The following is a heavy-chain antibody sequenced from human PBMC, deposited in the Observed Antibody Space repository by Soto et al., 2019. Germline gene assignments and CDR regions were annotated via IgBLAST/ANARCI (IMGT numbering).Heavy chain of an antibody. CDR2: IYHSGSP. CDR1: GGSISSGGYS. V-gene: IGHV4-30-2*01. Sequence: QLQLQESGSGLVKPSQTLSLTCAVSGGSISSGGYSWSWIRQPPGKGLEWIGYIYHSGSPYYHPSRKSRVTTSVYRSKHQFSLKLSSVTAADTAVYYCARSYYDFWSGYQYFYYWGQGTLVTVSS. D-gene: IGHD3-3*01. J-gene: IGHJ4*02. CDR3: ARSYYDFWSGYQYFYY.